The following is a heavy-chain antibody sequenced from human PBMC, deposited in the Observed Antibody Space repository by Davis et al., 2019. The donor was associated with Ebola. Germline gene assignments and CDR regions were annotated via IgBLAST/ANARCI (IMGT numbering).Heavy chain of an antibody. Sequence: SETLSLTCSVSGGSINTHHWSWIRQAPGKGLEWIGYIYDSVNTKYNPSLKSRVILSLDTSKNQVSLKLSSVTAADTAVYYCARVGYDSSGYYLTYYFDYWGQGTLITVSS. J-gene: IGHJ4*02. D-gene: IGHD3-22*01. V-gene: IGHV4-59*11. CDR3: ARVGYDSSGYYLTYYFDY. CDR2: IYDSVNT. CDR1: GGSINTHH.